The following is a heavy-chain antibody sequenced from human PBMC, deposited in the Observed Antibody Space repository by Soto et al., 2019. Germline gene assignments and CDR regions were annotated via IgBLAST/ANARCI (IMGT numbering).Heavy chain of an antibody. Sequence: SETLSLTCTVSGGSISSSSYYWGWIRQPPGKGLEWIGSIYYSGSTYYNPSLKSRVTISVDTSKNQFSLKLSSVTAADTAVYYCARHNGPLNWNYGFFYYWGQGTLVTVS. D-gene: IGHD1-7*01. CDR2: IYYSGST. V-gene: IGHV4-39*01. CDR3: ARHNGPLNWNYGFFYY. J-gene: IGHJ4*02. CDR1: GGSISSSSYY.